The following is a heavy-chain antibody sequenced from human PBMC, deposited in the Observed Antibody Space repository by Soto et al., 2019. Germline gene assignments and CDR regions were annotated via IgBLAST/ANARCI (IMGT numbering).Heavy chain of an antibody. D-gene: IGHD6-19*01. V-gene: IGHV1-24*01. CDR1: GYTLTELS. J-gene: IGHJ6*02. CDR2: FDPEDGET. CDR3: ATASGLAVAGTRGGYYYYYGMDV. Sequence: QVQLVQSGAEVKKPGASVKVSCKVSGYTLTELSMHWVRQAPGKGLEWMGGFDPEDGETIYAQKFEGRVTMNEDTSTDTAYMELSSLRSEDTAAYYCATASGLAVAGTRGGYYYYYGMDVWGQGTTVTVSS.